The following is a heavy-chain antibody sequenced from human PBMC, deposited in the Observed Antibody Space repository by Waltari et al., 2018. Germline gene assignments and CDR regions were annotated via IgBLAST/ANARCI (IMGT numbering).Heavy chain of an antibody. V-gene: IGHV4-59*01. Sequence: QVQLQESGPGLVKPSETLSLTCTVHGCSIRSSYWSWIRQPPGKGLEWIGYIYYSGSTNYNPSLKSRVTISVDTSENQFSLKLSSVTAADTAVYYCARGGSYYRYWGQGTLVTVSS. J-gene: IGHJ4*02. CDR3: ARGGSYYRY. D-gene: IGHD1-26*01. CDR2: IYYSGST. CDR1: GCSIRSSY.